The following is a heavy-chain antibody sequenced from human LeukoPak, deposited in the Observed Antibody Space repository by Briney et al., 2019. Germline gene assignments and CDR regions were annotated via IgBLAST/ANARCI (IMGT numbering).Heavy chain of an antibody. D-gene: IGHD1-7*01. CDR1: GGSFSGYY. J-gene: IGHJ4*02. CDR3: AKTELRS. Sequence: SQTLSLTCAVYGGSFSGYYWSWIRQPPGKGLEWIGEINHSGSTNYNPSLKSRVTISVDTSKNQFSLKLSSVTAADTAVYYCAKTELRSWGQGTLVTVSS. V-gene: IGHV4-34*01. CDR2: INHSGST.